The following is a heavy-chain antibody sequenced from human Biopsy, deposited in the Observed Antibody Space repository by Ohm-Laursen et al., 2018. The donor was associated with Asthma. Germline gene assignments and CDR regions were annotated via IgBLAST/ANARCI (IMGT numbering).Heavy chain of an antibody. CDR2: ISYDGSNK. J-gene: IGHJ4*02. V-gene: IGHV3-30*18. CDR1: GFTFSSYG. CDR3: AKESGSNYAFDI. D-gene: IGHD3-16*01. Sequence: SLRLSCAASGFTFSSYGMHWVRQAPGKGLEWVAVISYDGSNKYYADSVKGRFTISRDNSKNTLYLQMNSLRAEDTAVYYCAKESGSNYAFDIWGQGTQVTVSS.